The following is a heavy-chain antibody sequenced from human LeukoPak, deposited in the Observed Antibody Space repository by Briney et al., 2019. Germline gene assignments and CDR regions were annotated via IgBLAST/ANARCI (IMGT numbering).Heavy chain of an antibody. CDR3: ARDVENYYGSGSYYRNGYYYYGMDV. V-gene: IGHV1-69*04. CDR2: IIPILGTA. J-gene: IGHJ6*02. Sequence: ASVKVSCKASGGTFSSYAISWVRQAPGQGLEWMGRIIPILGTANYAQKFQGRVTITADKSTSTAYMELSSLRSEDTAVYYCARDVENYYGSGSYYRNGYYYYGMDVWGQGTTVTVSS. D-gene: IGHD3-10*01. CDR1: GGTFSSYA.